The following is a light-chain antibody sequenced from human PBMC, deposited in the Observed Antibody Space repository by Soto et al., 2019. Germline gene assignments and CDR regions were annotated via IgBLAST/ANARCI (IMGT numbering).Light chain of an antibody. J-gene: IGKJ1*01. CDR1: QSVSSN. CDR2: GAS. CDR3: QQYNNWPRT. V-gene: IGKV3-15*01. Sequence: EIVMTQSPATLSVSPGERATLSCRASQSVSSNLAWYQQKPGQAPRLLIYGASTRATGIPARLSGSGSGTKFTLTISSLQSEDFAVYYCQQYNNWPRTFGQGTKVDIK.